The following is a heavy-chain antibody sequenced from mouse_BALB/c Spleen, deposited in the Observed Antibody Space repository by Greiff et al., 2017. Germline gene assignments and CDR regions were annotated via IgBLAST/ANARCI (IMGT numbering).Heavy chain of an antibody. CDR2: IYPGNGDT. V-gene: IGHV1-12*01. CDR1: GYTFTSYN. Sequence: LQQPGAELVKPGASVKMSCKASGYTFTSYNMHWVKQTPGQGLEWIGAIYPGNGDTSYNQKFKGKATLTADKSSSTAYMQLSSLTSEDSAVYYCARPTTATSFDYWGQGTTLTVAS. D-gene: IGHD1-2*01. J-gene: IGHJ2*01. CDR3: ARPTTATSFDY.